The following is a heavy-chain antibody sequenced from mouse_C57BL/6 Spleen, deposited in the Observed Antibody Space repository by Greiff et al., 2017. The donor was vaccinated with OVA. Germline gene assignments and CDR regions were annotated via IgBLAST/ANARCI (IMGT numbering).Heavy chain of an antibody. V-gene: IGHV14-4*01. CDR1: GFNIKDDY. CDR3: TLYSFDY. J-gene: IGHJ2*01. D-gene: IGHD6-1*01. CDR2: IDPENGDT. Sequence: VHVKQSGAELVRPGASVKLSCTASGFNIKDDYMHWVKQRPEQGLEWIGWIDPENGDTEYASKFQGKATITADTSSNTAYLQLSSLTSEDTAVYYCTLYSFDYWGQGTTLTVSS.